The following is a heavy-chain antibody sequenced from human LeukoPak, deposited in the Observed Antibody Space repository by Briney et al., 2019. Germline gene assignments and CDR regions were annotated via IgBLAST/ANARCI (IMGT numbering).Heavy chain of an antibody. V-gene: IGHV3-23*01. D-gene: IGHD3-10*01. J-gene: IGHJ3*02. Sequence: GGSPRLSCAASGFTFSSYAMSWVRQAPGKGLEWVSAISGSGGSTYYADSVKGRFTISRDNSKNTLYLQMNSLRAEDTAVYYCAKDHYYGSVNDAFDIWGQGTMVTVSS. CDR1: GFTFSSYA. CDR3: AKDHYYGSVNDAFDI. CDR2: ISGSGGST.